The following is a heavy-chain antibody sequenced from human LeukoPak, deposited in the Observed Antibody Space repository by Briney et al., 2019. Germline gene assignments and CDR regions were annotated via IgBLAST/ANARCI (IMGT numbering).Heavy chain of an antibody. Sequence: ASVKVSCKASGYTFTGYYMHWVRQAPGQGLEWMGWINPNSGGTNYAQKFQGRVTMTRDTSISTAYMELSRLRSDDTAVYYCARSMEGYSYAYYFDYWGQGTLVTVSS. CDR1: GYTFTGYY. V-gene: IGHV1-2*02. J-gene: IGHJ4*02. CDR3: ARSMEGYSYAYYFDY. D-gene: IGHD5-18*01. CDR2: INPNSGGT.